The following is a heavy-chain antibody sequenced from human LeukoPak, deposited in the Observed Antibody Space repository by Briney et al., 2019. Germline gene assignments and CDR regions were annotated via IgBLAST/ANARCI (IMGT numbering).Heavy chain of an antibody. Sequence: GGSLRLSCAVSGFTFSNYAMSWVRQAPGKGLEWVSAITGSGGNTYYADSVKGRFTISRDNSKNTVFLQMNSLRAEDTAVYYCAKWGDYDVLTGYYVSDYWGQGTLVTVSS. CDR1: GFTFSNYA. V-gene: IGHV3-23*01. CDR2: ITGSGGNT. J-gene: IGHJ4*02. D-gene: IGHD3-9*01. CDR3: AKWGDYDVLTGYYVSDY.